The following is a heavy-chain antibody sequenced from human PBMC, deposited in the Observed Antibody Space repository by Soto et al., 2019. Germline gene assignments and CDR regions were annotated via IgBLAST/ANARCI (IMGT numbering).Heavy chain of an antibody. Sequence: LILSCSASGFTFSDYSMNWVRQAPGKSLEWVSSISGSGGFMYYADSLKGRFTISRDNAKNSLFLQMNSLRAEDTAVYYCTREITASDYWGQGNLVTVSS. J-gene: IGHJ4*02. CDR3: TREITASDY. CDR2: ISGSGGFM. V-gene: IGHV3-21*01. CDR1: GFTFSDYS.